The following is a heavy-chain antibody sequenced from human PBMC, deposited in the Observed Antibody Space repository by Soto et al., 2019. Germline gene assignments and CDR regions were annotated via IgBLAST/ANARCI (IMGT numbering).Heavy chain of an antibody. CDR1: GFTFSSYW. D-gene: IGHD3-9*01. CDR3: ARARDILTGYRLPYYYYYYMDV. V-gene: IGHV3-7*01. J-gene: IGHJ6*03. CDR2: IKQDGSEK. Sequence: HPGGSLRLSCAASGFTFSSYWMSWVRQAPGKGLEWVANIKQDGSEKYYVDSVKGRFTISRDNAKNSLYLQMNSLRAEDTAVYYCARARDILTGYRLPYYYYYYMDVWGKGTTVTVSS.